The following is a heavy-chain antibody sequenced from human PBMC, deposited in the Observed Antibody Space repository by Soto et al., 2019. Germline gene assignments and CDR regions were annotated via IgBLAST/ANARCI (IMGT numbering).Heavy chain of an antibody. CDR1: GFNFGDYG. CDR3: STLYHVDP. D-gene: IGHD2-15*01. CDR2: IMSKTDGGTT. J-gene: IGHJ5*02. Sequence: PWGSLRLSCSTSGFNFGDYGMTWFRQAPGKGPEWVGRIMSKTDGGTTDYAAPVKGRFTISRDDSKNTLFLQMNSLKTEDTAVYYCSTLYHVDPWGQGTLVTVSS. V-gene: IGHV3-15*01.